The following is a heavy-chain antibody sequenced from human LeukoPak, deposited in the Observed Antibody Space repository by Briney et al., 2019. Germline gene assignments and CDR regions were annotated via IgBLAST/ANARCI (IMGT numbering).Heavy chain of an antibody. CDR1: GFTFSRYW. J-gene: IGHJ3*02. D-gene: IGHD3-10*01. CDR2: INSDGSST. V-gene: IGHV3-74*01. CDR3: ARAGKTGAAAFDI. Sequence: GGSLRLSCAASGFTFSRYWMHWVRQAPGKRLVWVSRINSDGSSTNYADSVKGRFTISRDNTKNTLYLQMNSLRAEDTAVYYCARAGKTGAAAFDIWGQGTMVTVSS.